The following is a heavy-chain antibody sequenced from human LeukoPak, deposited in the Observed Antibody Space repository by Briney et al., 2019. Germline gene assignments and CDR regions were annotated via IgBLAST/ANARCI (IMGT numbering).Heavy chain of an antibody. CDR2: IYTSGST. Sequence: SETLSLTCTVSGDFITSGTYYWTWIRQPAGKGLEWIGRIYTSGSTNYKPSLKSRVTISVDTSKNQFSLRLSSVTAADTAVYYCASDSSGDGYSSGYNWGQGTLVTVSS. CDR3: ASDSSGDGYSSGYN. D-gene: IGHD5-24*01. CDR1: GDFITSGTYY. V-gene: IGHV4-61*02. J-gene: IGHJ4*02.